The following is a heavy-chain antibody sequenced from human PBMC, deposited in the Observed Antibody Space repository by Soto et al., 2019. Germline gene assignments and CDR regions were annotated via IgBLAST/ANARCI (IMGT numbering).Heavy chain of an antibody. V-gene: IGHV4-34*01. CDR1: GGSFSCYY. CDR2: INHSGST. Sequence: PSETLSLTCAVYGGSFSCYYWSWIRQPPGKGLEWIGEINHSGSTNYNPSLKSRVTISVDTSKNQFSLKLSSVTAADTAVYYCARGPDSXSYGYGGKYHYYYGMDVWGQGTTVTVSS. D-gene: IGHD5-18*01. CDR3: ARGPDSXSYGYGGKYHYYYGMDV. J-gene: IGHJ6*02.